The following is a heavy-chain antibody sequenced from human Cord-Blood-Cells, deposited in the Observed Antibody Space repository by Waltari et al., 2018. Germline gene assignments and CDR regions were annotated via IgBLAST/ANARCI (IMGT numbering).Heavy chain of an antibody. CDR2: INHSGSP. CDR3: ARVIPNAGDQDY. CDR1: GGSFRGYY. J-gene: IGHJ4*02. D-gene: IGHD7-27*01. Sequence: QVQLQQWGAGLLKPSETLSLTCAVYGGSFRGYYWSWIRQPPGKGLEWIGEINHSGSPNSNPSLKSRVTISVDTSKNLFSLKLSSVTAADTAVYYCARVIPNAGDQDYWGQGTLVTVSS. V-gene: IGHV4-34*01.